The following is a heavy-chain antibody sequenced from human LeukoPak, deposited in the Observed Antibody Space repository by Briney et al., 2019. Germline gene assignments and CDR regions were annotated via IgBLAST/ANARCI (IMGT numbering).Heavy chain of an antibody. Sequence: GGSLRLSCAASGLTFSSYAMHWVRQAPGKGLEWVAVISYDGSNKYYADSVKGRFTISRDNSKNTLYLQMNSLRAEDTAAYYCAKDSSSWSPGYYGMDVWGQGTTVTVSS. J-gene: IGHJ6*02. CDR2: ISYDGSNK. D-gene: IGHD6-13*01. CDR3: AKDSSSWSPGYYGMDV. CDR1: GLTFSSYA. V-gene: IGHV3-30*04.